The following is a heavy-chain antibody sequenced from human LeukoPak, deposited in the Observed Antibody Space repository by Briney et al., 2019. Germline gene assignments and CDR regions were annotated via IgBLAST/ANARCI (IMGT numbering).Heavy chain of an antibody. CDR1: GFTFSSYW. Sequence: PGGSLRLSCAASGFTFSSYWMSWVRQAPGKGLEWVANIKQDGSEKYYVDSVKGRFTISRDNAKNSLYLQMNSLRAEDTAVYYCVKGRCSGSSCYGGDYWGQGTLVTVSS. V-gene: IGHV3-7*02. J-gene: IGHJ4*02. D-gene: IGHD2-2*01. CDR2: IKQDGSEK. CDR3: VKGRCSGSSCYGGDY.